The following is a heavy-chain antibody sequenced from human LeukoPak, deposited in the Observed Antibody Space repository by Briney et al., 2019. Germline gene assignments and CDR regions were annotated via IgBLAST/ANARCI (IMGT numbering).Heavy chain of an antibody. V-gene: IGHV1-18*04. D-gene: IGHD3-22*01. CDR1: GYTFTGYY. CDR3: ARDCDRSGYYCY. Sequence: ASVKVSCKASGYTFTGYYMHWVRQAPGQGLEWMGWISTYSGNTNYAQKVQGRVAMTTDTSTSTAYMELRRLRSDDTAVYYCARDCDRSGYYCYWGQGTLVTVSS. CDR2: ISTYSGNT. J-gene: IGHJ4*02.